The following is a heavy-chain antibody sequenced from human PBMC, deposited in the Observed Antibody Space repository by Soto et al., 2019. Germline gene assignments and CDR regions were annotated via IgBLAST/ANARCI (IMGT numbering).Heavy chain of an antibody. J-gene: IGHJ5*02. CDR1: GGSISSGGYY. CDR3: ARGPQWLVHLSWFDP. Sequence: SETLSLTCTVSGGSISSGGYYWSWIRQHPGKGLEWIGYIYYSGSTYYNPSLKSRVTISVDTSKNQFSLKLSSVTAADTAVYYCARGPQWLVHLSWFDPWGQGTLVTVSS. CDR2: IYYSGST. D-gene: IGHD6-19*01. V-gene: IGHV4-31*03.